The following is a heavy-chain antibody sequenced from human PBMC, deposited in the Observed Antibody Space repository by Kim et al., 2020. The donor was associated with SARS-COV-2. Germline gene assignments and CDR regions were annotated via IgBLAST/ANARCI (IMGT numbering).Heavy chain of an antibody. J-gene: IGHJ4*02. Sequence: SGPTLVKVTQTLTLTCSFSGFSLTTSGMCVSWIRQPPGRALEWLARVDWDDDKFYRPSLKSRLTISKDTSKNQVVLTMANMDPVDTATYYCARTNYESGGYYSAGPPFDYWGQGTLVTVSS. CDR3: ARTNYESGGYYSAGPPFDY. CDR2: VDWDDDK. CDR1: GFSLTTSGMC. V-gene: IGHV2-70*17. D-gene: IGHD3-22*01.